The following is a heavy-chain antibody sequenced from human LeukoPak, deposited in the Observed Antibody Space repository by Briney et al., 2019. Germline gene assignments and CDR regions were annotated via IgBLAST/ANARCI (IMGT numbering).Heavy chain of an antibody. D-gene: IGHD2-2*01. V-gene: IGHV3-23*01. CDR1: GFTFSSYA. CDR2: ISGSGGST. CDR3: AKDALYCSSTSCHEADYYYGMDV. Sequence: GGSLRLSCAASGFTFSSYAMSWVRQAPGKGLEWVSAISGSGGSTYYADSVKDRFTISRDNSKNTLYLQMNSLRAEDTAVYHCAKDALYCSSTSCHEADYYYGMDVWGQGTTVTVSS. J-gene: IGHJ6*02.